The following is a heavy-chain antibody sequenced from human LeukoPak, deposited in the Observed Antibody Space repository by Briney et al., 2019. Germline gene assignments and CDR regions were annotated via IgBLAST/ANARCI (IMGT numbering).Heavy chain of an antibody. Sequence: GGSLRLSCAASGFTFSSYAMSWVRQAPGKGLEWVSAISGSGGSTYYADSVEGRFTISRDNSKDTLYLQMDSLRGEDTAVYYCAKDFRIGYSAHFDYWGQGALVTVSS. CDR2: ISGSGGST. CDR1: GFTFSSYA. J-gene: IGHJ4*02. V-gene: IGHV3-23*01. CDR3: AKDFRIGYSAHFDY. D-gene: IGHD2-21*01.